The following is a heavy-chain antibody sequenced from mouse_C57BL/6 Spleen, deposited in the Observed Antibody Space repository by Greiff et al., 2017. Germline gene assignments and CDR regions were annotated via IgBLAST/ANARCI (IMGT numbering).Heavy chain of an antibody. V-gene: IGHV3-6*01. J-gene: IGHJ1*03. CDR1: GYSITSGYY. Sequence: DVQLQESGPGLVKPSQSLSLTCSVTGYSITSGYYWNWIRQFPGNKLEWMGYISYDGSNNYNPSLKNRISITRDTSKNQFFLKLNSVTTEDTATYYCARKLYYGSSYEYFDVWGTGTTVTVSS. CDR2: ISYDGSN. CDR3: ARKLYYGSSYEYFDV. D-gene: IGHD1-1*01.